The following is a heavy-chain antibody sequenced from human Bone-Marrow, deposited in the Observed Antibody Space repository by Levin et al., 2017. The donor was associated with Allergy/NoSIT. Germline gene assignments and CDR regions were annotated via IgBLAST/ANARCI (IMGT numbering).Heavy chain of an antibody. CDR2: ISGSGGST. CDR3: AYGAGYYYGSGSYWDYFDY. V-gene: IGHV3-23*01. CDR1: GFTFSSYA. D-gene: IGHD3-10*01. J-gene: IGHJ4*02. Sequence: GGSLRLSCAASGFTFSSYAMSWVRQAPGKGLEWVSAISGSGGSTYYADSVKGRFTISRDNSKNTLYLQMNSLRAEDTAVYYCAYGAGYYYGSGSYWDYFDYWGQGTLVTVSS.